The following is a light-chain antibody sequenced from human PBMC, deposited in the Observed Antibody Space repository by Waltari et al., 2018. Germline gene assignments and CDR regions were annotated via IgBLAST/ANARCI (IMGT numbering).Light chain of an antibody. V-gene: IGKV2-28*01. CDR3: QQSYSTPLFT. Sequence: DIVMTQSPLSLPVTPGEPASISCRSSQSLLHSNGYNYLDWYLQKPGQSPQLLIYAASSLQSGVPSRFSGSGSGTDFTLTISSLQPEDFATYYCQQSYSTPLFTFGPGTKVDIK. J-gene: IGKJ3*01. CDR2: AAS. CDR1: QSLLHSNGYNY.